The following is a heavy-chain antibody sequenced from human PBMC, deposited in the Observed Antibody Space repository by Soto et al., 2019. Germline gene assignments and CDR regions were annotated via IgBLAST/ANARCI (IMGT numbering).Heavy chain of an antibody. CDR1: GFTFGTTD. D-gene: IGHD3-10*01. CDR3: VKNSGWFNT. Sequence: GGSLRLSCAASGFTFGTTDMSWVRQAPGEGLEWVSTIDGSGGITYYADSVKGRFTISRDNSRNTVYLQMNSLRGDDTALYYCVKNSGWFNTWGQGAMVTVYS. V-gene: IGHV3-23*01. CDR2: IDGSGGIT. J-gene: IGHJ5*02.